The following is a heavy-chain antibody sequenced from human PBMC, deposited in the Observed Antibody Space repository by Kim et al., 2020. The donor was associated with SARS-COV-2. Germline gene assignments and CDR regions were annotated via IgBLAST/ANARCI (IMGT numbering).Heavy chain of an antibody. Sequence: GGSLRLSCAASGFTFSSYWMHWVRQAPGKGLVWVSRINSDGSSTSYADSVKGRFTISRDNAKNTLYLQMNSLRAEDTAVYYCARVVLRYFDWSAYYYYGMDVWGQGTTVTVSS. V-gene: IGHV3-74*01. CDR1: GFTFSSYW. D-gene: IGHD3-9*01. CDR3: ARVVLRYFDWSAYYYYGMDV. J-gene: IGHJ6*02. CDR2: INSDGSST.